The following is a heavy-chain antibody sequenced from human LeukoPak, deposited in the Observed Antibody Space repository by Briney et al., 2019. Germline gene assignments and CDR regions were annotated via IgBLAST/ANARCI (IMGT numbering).Heavy chain of an antibody. J-gene: IGHJ4*02. Sequence: SETLSLTWTVSGGSISSYYWSWIRQPPGKGLEWIGYIYYSGSTNYNPSLKSRVTISVDTSKNQFSLKLSSVTAADTAVYYCARLYPKYYFDYWGQGTLVTGSS. V-gene: IGHV4-59*08. CDR3: ARLYPKYYFDY. CDR1: GGSISSYY. CDR2: IYYSGST. D-gene: IGHD2-8*01.